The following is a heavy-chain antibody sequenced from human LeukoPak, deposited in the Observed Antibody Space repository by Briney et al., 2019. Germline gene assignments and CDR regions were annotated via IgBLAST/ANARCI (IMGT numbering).Heavy chain of an antibody. D-gene: IGHD3-22*01. Sequence: ASVKVSCKASGYTFTGYYMHWVRQAPGQGLEWMGWINPNSGGSNYAQKFQGRVTMTRDTSISTAYMELSRLRSDDTAVYYCARVGDSSGYYFLGWFDPWGQGTLVTVSS. V-gene: IGHV1-2*02. CDR1: GYTFTGYY. CDR3: ARVGDSSGYYFLGWFDP. CDR2: INPNSGGS. J-gene: IGHJ5*02.